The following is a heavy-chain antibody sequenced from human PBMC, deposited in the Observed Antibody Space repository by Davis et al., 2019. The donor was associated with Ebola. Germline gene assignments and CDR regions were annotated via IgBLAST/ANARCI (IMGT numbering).Heavy chain of an antibody. D-gene: IGHD2-2*01. V-gene: IGHV3-23*01. CDR2: IGGSGGNT. CDR3: AKDHCSSANCYPGLDFQD. CDR1: GFTFNIYT. J-gene: IGHJ1*01. Sequence: GESLKISCVASGFTFNIYTMSWVRQVPGKGLEWVSTIGGSGGNTYYADSVMGRFTISRDNSKNTMYLQMNSLRAEDTAIYYCAKDHCSSANCYPGLDFQDWGQGALVTISS.